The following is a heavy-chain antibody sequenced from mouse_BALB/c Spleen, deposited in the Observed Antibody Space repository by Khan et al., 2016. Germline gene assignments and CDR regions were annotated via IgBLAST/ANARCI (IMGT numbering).Heavy chain of an antibody. J-gene: IGHJ3*01. CDR2: INSAGGDT. CDR1: EYEFPSHD. D-gene: IGHD1-1*01. Sequence: EVELVESGGGLVQPGESLKLSCESNEYEFPSHDMSWVRKTPEKRLALVAAINSAGGDTYYPDTMERRFIISRDNTKTTLYLQMSSLRSEDTGLCYCTRHCYGSSFWFAYWGKGTLVTVSA. CDR3: TRHCYGSSFWFAY. V-gene: IGHV5-2*01.